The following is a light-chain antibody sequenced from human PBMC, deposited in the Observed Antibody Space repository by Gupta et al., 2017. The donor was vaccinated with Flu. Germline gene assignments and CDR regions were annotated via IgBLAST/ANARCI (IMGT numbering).Light chain of an antibody. CDR3: CSYAGSYTLV. CDR1: SNDVGFYNY. V-gene: IGLV2-11*01. Sequence: QSALTQPRSVSGSPGQSVTISCTGTSNDVGFYNYVSWYQQHPGKVPKLMIYDVTKRPSGVPDRFSGSKSDNTASLTISGLQAEDEAEYYCCSYAGSYTLVFGGGTKVTVL. J-gene: IGLJ2*01. CDR2: DVT.